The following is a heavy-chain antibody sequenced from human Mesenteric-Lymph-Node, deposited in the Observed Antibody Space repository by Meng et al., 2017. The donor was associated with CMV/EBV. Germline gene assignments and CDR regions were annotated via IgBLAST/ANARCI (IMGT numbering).Heavy chain of an antibody. Sequence: QLQLQQGGAGLLQPAETLFLTRAVYGVSFSGYYWSWLRQPPGKGLEWIGEINHSGSTNYNPSLKSRVTISVDTSKNQFSLKLSSVTAADTAVYYCARHQRWLKSEGGFNYWGQGTLVTVSS. CDR1: GVSFSGYY. J-gene: IGHJ4*02. V-gene: IGHV4-34*01. CDR2: INHSGST. D-gene: IGHD4-23*01. CDR3: ARHQRWLKSEGGFNY.